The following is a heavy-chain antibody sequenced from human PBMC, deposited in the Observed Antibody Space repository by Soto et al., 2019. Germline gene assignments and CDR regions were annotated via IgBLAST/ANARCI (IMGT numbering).Heavy chain of an antibody. Sequence: GESLKISCQASGFRFSTYWIAWVRQMPGKGLEWMGIIYPGDSHTRYSPSFQGQVTVSADKSISTAYLQWSSLKASDTAMYYCARGYYDNSGYYDYWGQGTLVTVSS. CDR1: GFRFSTYW. V-gene: IGHV5-51*01. D-gene: IGHD3-22*01. CDR3: ARGYYDNSGYYDY. CDR2: IYPGDSHT. J-gene: IGHJ4*02.